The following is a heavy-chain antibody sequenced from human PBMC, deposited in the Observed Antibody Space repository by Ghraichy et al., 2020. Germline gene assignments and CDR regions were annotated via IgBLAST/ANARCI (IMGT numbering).Heavy chain of an antibody. Sequence: SETLSLTCTVSGGSISSYYWSWIRQPPGKGLEWIGYIYYSGSTNYNPSLKSRVTISVDTSKNQFSLKLSSVTAADTAVYYCARCGRSGGSCHYGMDVWGQGTTVTVSS. D-gene: IGHD2-15*01. CDR1: GGSISSYY. CDR3: ARCGRSGGSCHYGMDV. CDR2: IYYSGST. V-gene: IGHV4-59*01. J-gene: IGHJ6*02.